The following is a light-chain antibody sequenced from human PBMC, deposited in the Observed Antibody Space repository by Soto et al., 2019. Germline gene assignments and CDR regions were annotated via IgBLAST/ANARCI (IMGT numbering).Light chain of an antibody. CDR1: VSDIGTYNF. V-gene: IGLV2-14*01. CDR2: EVA. J-gene: IGLJ3*02. CDR3: SSYTNTGTLVV. Sequence: QSALTQPASVSGSPGQSITISCSGSVSDIGTYNFVSWYQHHPGRAPKLIISEVANRPSGVSDRFSGSKSGSLASLTISGLQADDEAVYYCSSYTNTGTLVVFGVGTKLTVL.